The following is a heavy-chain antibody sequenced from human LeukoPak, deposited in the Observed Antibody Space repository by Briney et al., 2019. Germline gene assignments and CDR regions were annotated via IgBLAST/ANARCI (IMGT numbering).Heavy chain of an antibody. J-gene: IGHJ4*02. D-gene: IGHD5-18*01. CDR2: IISDGSST. CDR3: ASGNYGYVDY. V-gene: IGHV3-74*01. Sequence: GGSLRLSCAASGFAFSSYWMHWVRQAPGKGLVWVSRIISDGSSTSYADSVKGRFTISRDNAKNTLYLQMNSLRAEDTAVYYCASGNYGYVDYWGQGTLVTVSS. CDR1: GFAFSSYW.